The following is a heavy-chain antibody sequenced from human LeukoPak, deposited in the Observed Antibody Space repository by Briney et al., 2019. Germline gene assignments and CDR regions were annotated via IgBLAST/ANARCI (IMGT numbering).Heavy chain of an antibody. CDR1: GFTFSSYG. V-gene: IGHV3-30*03. D-gene: IGHD6-19*01. Sequence: GGSLRLSCAASGFTFSSYGMHWVRQAPGKGLEWVAVISYDGSNKYYADSVKGRFTISRDNSKNTLYLQMNSLRAEDTAVYYCARGDNSWYSSTKEGFQHWGQGTLVTVSS. CDR3: ARGDNSWYSSTKEGFQH. J-gene: IGHJ1*01. CDR2: ISYDGSNK.